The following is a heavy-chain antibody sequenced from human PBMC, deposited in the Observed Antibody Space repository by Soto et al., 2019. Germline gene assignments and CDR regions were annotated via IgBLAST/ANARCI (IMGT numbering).Heavy chain of an antibody. J-gene: IGHJ4*02. Sequence: QVQLVESGGGVVQPGRSLRLSCAASGFTFSSYGMHWVRQAPGKGLEWVAVISYDGSNKYYADSVKGRFTISRDNSKNTLYLQMTSLRAEDTAVYYCAKDSSSYGVDYWGQGTLVTVSS. CDR3: AKDSSSYGVDY. D-gene: IGHD5-18*01. CDR1: GFTFSSYG. V-gene: IGHV3-30*18. CDR2: ISYDGSNK.